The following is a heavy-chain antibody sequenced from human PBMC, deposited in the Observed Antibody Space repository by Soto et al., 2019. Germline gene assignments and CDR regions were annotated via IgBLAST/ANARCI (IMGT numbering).Heavy chain of an antibody. CDR3: ARAPSSDPLTGDWGYYYGMDV. CDR2: MNPNSGNT. CDR1: GYTFTSYD. J-gene: IGHJ6*04. Sequence: ASVKVSCKASGYTFTSYDINWVRQATGQGLEWMGWMNPNSGNTGYAQKFQGRVTMTRNTSISTAYMELSSLRSEDTAVYYCARAPSSDPLTGDWGYYYGMDVWGKGTTATVSS. D-gene: IGHD3-9*01. V-gene: IGHV1-8*01.